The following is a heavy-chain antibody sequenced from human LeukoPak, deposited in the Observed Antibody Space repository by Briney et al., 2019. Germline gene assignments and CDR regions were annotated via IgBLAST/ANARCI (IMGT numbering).Heavy chain of an antibody. CDR3: ASIEMATTSGVYYYHGMDV. J-gene: IGHJ6*02. CDR1: GFTFSSYA. Sequence: QPGGSLRLSCAASGFTFSSYAMSWVRQAPGKGLEWVSAISGSGGSTYYADSVKGRFTISRDNSKNTLYLQMNSLRAEDTAVYYCASIEMATTSGVYYYHGMDVWGQGTTVTVSS. CDR2: ISGSGGST. D-gene: IGHD5-24*01. V-gene: IGHV3-23*01.